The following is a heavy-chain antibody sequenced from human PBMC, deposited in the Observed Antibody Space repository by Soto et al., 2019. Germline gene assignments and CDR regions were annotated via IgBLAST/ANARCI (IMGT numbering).Heavy chain of an antibody. CDR3: ARQGCSGGSCYSFRPDYYYYYGMDV. CDR1: GYSFTSYW. V-gene: IGHV5-51*01. CDR2: IYPGDSDT. J-gene: IGHJ6*02. D-gene: IGHD2-15*01. Sequence: GESLKISGKGSGYSFTSYWIGWVRQMPGKGLEWMGIIYPGDSDTRYSPSFQGQVTISADKSISTAYLQWSSLKASDTAMYYCARQGCSGGSCYSFRPDYYYYYGMDVWGQGTTVTVSS.